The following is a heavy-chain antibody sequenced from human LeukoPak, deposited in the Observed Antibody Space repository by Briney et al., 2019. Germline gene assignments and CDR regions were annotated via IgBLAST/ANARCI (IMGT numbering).Heavy chain of an antibody. CDR2: ISYGGYNK. CDR1: GFTFSSYS. Sequence: HPGGSLRLSCVASGFTFSSYSMHWVRQAPGKGLEWVAVISYGGYNKYYADSVKGRFTISRDNSKNTLYLQMNSLRPDDMAVYYCARDPSVVPFDCWGQGTLVTVSS. V-gene: IGHV3-30*04. CDR3: ARDPSVVPFDC. J-gene: IGHJ4*02. D-gene: IGHD2-15*01.